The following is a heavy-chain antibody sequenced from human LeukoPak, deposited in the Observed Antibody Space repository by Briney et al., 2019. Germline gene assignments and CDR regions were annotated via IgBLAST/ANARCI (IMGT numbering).Heavy chain of an antibody. V-gene: IGHV1-18*01. Sequence: ASVKVSCKASGYTFTSYSITWVRQAPGQGLEWMAWISAYNGNTNSAQKLQGRVTMTTDTSTSTVYMELRSLRSDDSAVYYCARAMSGSYGYAFDIWGQGTVVTVSS. D-gene: IGHD1-26*01. CDR1: GYTFTSYS. CDR3: ARAMSGSYGYAFDI. CDR2: ISAYNGNT. J-gene: IGHJ3*02.